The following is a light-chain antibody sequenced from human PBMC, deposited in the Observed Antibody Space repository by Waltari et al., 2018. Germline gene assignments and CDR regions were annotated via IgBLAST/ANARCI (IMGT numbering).Light chain of an antibody. Sequence: DVQMTQSPSSLSASVGDRVTITCRASQTVYHYLNWYQQRQGQVPRLLIYTASTLQSGVPSRFSGSGSGTDFTLTITGLQPEDVGIYYCQQTSRTPLTFGGGTKVELK. V-gene: IGKV1-39*01. J-gene: IGKJ4*01. CDR3: QQTSRTPLT. CDR2: TAS. CDR1: QTVYHY.